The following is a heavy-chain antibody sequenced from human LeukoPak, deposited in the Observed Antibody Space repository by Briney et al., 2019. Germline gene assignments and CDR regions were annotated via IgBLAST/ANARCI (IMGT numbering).Heavy chain of an antibody. J-gene: IGHJ4*02. Sequence: PGGSLRLSCTASGFRFGDYAMSWFRQAPGKGLEWVGFIRSKPRGGTTEYAASVKGRFTISRDDSKSIAYLQMNSLKTEDTAVYYCTRDLSFIGYCTSTSCLWGQGTLVTVSS. V-gene: IGHV3-49*03. CDR2: IRSKPRGGTT. CDR1: GFRFGDYA. D-gene: IGHD2-2*01. CDR3: TRDLSFIGYCTSTSCL.